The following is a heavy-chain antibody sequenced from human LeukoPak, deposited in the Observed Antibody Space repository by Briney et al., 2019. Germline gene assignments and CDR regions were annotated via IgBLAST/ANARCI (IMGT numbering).Heavy chain of an antibody. D-gene: IGHD6-13*01. Sequence: GGSLRLSCAASGFTFSSYAVSWVRQAPGKGLEWVSAISGSGDSTYYGDSVKGRFTISRDNSKNTLYLQMNSLRAEDTAVYCCAKTRPLDSSSWSHGDYWGQGTLVTVSS. CDR3: AKTRPLDSSSWSHGDY. CDR1: GFTFSSYA. CDR2: ISGSGDST. V-gene: IGHV3-23*01. J-gene: IGHJ4*02.